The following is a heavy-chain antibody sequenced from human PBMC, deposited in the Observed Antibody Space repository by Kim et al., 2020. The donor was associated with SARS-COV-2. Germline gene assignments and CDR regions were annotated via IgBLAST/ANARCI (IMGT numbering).Heavy chain of an antibody. Sequence: YNPSLKSRLTISVDTSKNQFSLKLSSVTAADTAVYYCARAADSSGFLIDYWGQGTLVTVSS. V-gene: IGHV4-31*02. D-gene: IGHD3-22*01. CDR3: ARAADSSGFLIDY. J-gene: IGHJ4*02.